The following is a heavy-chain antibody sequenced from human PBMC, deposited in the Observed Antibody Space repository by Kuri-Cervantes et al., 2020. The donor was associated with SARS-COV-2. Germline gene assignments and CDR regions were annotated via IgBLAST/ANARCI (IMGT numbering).Heavy chain of an antibody. CDR1: GGSISSGDYY. CDR2: IYYSGST. V-gene: IGHV4-30-4*08. CDR3: ARDLDLGYFDWYPGGFDP. Sequence: SETLSLTCTVSGGSISSGDYYWSWIRQPPGKGLEWIGYIYYSGSTYYNPSLKSRVTISVDTSKNQFSLKLSSVTAADTAVYYCARDLDLGYFDWYPGGFDPWGQGTLVTVSS. J-gene: IGHJ5*02. D-gene: IGHD3-9*01.